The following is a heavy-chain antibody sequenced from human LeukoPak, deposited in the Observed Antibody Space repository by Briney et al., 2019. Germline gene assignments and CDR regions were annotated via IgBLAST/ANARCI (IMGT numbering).Heavy chain of an antibody. Sequence: GGSLRLSCAASGFTVSHTYMSWVRHAPGKGLVWVSRINSDGSSTAYADSVKGRFTISRDNAKNTLYLQMNSLRAEDTAVYFCASRYDLKGYWGQGTLVTVSS. CDR2: INSDGSST. CDR1: GFTVSHTY. CDR3: ASRYDLKGY. D-gene: IGHD2-2*01. J-gene: IGHJ4*02. V-gene: IGHV3-74*01.